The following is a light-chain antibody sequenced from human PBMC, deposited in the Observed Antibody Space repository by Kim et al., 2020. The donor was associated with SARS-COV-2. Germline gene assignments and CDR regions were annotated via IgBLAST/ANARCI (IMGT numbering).Light chain of an antibody. CDR2: GRN. J-gene: IGLJ2*01. CDR3: NSRDSSGNHLVV. V-gene: IGLV3-19*01. Sequence: SSELTQDPAVSVALGQTVRITCQGDSLRGSYASWYQQKPGQAPVLVIYGRNNRPSGIPDRFSGSSSGNTASLTITGAQAEDEADYYCNSRDSSGNHLVVFGGGTQLTVL. CDR1: SLRGSY.